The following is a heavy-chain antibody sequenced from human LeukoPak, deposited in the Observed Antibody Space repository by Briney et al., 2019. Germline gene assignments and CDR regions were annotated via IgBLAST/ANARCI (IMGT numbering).Heavy chain of an antibody. J-gene: IGHJ3*02. Sequence: GGSLRLSCAASGFTFINYEMSWVRQAPGKGLVWVSRIKSDGSSTSYADSVKGRFTISRDNAKNTLYLQMNSLRAEDTAVYYCARDPWQFAHDAFDIWGRGTMVTVSS. V-gene: IGHV3-74*01. D-gene: IGHD3-10*01. CDR2: IKSDGSST. CDR3: ARDPWQFAHDAFDI. CDR1: GFTFINYE.